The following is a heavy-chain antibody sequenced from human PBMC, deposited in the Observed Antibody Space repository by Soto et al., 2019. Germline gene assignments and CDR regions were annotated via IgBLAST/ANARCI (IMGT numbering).Heavy chain of an antibody. D-gene: IGHD2-15*01. J-gene: IGHJ5*02. CDR1: GGSISSGGYY. CDR3: ARVPYLRVALAEMNWFDP. CDR2: IYYSGST. V-gene: IGHV4-31*03. Sequence: VQLQESGPGLVKPSQTLSLTCTVSGGSISSGGYYWSWIRQHPGKGLEWIGYIYYSGSTYYNPSLKSRVTISVDTSKNQFSLKLSSVTAADTAVYYCARVPYLRVALAEMNWFDPWGQGTLVTVSS.